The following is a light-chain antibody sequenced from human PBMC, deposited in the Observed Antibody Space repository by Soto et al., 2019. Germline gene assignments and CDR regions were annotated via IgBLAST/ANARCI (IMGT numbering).Light chain of an antibody. CDR3: QQYHHWPLT. CDR1: QSITIN. Sequence: EIVMTQSPATLSVSPGERATLSCRASQSITINLAWYQQKPGQAPRLLIYGASTRAAGIPARLSGSGSGTGITLAISSLQSKVFAVYYCQQYHHWPLTFGEGTKVEIK. J-gene: IGKJ4*01. CDR2: GAS. V-gene: IGKV3-15*01.